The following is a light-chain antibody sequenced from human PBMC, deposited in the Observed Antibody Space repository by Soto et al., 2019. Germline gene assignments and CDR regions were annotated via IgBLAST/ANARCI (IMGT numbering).Light chain of an antibody. Sequence: VVLTQSPATLSLSPGERATLSCRTSLSVSVYLDWYQQKPGQAPRLLISDASSRATGIPDRFSGTGSETDFTLTINRLEPEDFAVYYCQQYENSPITFGQGTRLEVK. CDR2: DAS. V-gene: IGKV3-20*01. CDR1: LSVSVY. J-gene: IGKJ5*01. CDR3: QQYENSPIT.